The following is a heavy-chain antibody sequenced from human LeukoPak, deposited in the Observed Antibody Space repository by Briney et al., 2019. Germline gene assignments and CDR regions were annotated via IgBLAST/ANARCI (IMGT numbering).Heavy chain of an antibody. Sequence: SETLPLTCTVSGGSISSYYWSWIRQSPGKGLEWIGYIYYTGSTSYNPSLKSRVTISADTSKNEFSLKLNSVTAADTAVYYCASRKLGNDYWGQGTLVTVSS. J-gene: IGHJ4*02. CDR2: IYYTGST. CDR1: GGSISSYY. V-gene: IGHV4-59*01. CDR3: ASRKLGNDY. D-gene: IGHD7-27*01.